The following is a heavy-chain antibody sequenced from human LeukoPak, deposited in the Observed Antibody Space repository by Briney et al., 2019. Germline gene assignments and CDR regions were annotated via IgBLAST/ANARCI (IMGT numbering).Heavy chain of an antibody. D-gene: IGHD5-24*01. J-gene: IGHJ4*02. CDR2: INPNSGGT. V-gene: IGHV1-2*02. CDR3: ARGYGREMATIFPFDY. CDR1: GYTFTGYY. Sequence: GASVKVSCKASGYTFTGYYMHWVRQAPGQALEWMGWINPNSGGTNYAQKFQGRVTMTRDTSISTAYMELSRLRSDDTAVYYCARGYGREMATIFPFDYWGQGTLVTVSS.